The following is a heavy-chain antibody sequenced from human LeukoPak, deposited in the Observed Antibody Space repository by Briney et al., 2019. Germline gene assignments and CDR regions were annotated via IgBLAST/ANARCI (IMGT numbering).Heavy chain of an antibody. Sequence: GGSLRLSCAASGFTVSSNYMSWVRQAPGKGLEWVSVIYSGGSTYYADSVKGRFTISRDNSKNTLYLQMNSLRAEDTAVYYCARGFSHSISSAGCDYWGQGTLVTVSS. V-gene: IGHV3-66*01. CDR2: IYSGGST. CDR1: GFTVSSNY. D-gene: IGHD6-6*01. CDR3: ARGFSHSISSAGCDY. J-gene: IGHJ4*02.